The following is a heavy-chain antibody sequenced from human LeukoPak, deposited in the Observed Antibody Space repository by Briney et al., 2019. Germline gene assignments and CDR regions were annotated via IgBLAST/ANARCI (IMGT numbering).Heavy chain of an antibody. J-gene: IGHJ4*02. CDR2: ISSSSSYI. CDR1: GFTFSSYS. CDR3: ARGGRVDGIIDY. Sequence: PGGSLRLSCAASGFTFSSYSMNWVRQAPGKGLEWVSSISSSSSYIYYADSVKGRFTISRDNAKNSLYLQMNSLRAEDTAVYYCARGGRVDGIIDYWGQGTLVTVSS. D-gene: IGHD2-15*01. V-gene: IGHV3-21*01.